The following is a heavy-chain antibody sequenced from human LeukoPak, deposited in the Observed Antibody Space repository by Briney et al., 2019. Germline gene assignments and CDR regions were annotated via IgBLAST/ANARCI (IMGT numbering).Heavy chain of an antibody. J-gene: IGHJ4*02. CDR2: ISSSGSTI. D-gene: IGHD3-10*01. CDR3: ARAAKFEFYFDY. V-gene: IGHV3-48*03. Sequence: PGGSLRLSCAASGFTFSSYEMNWVRQAPGKGLEWVSYISSSGSTIYYADSVKGRFTISRDNAKNSPYLQMNSLRAEDTAVYYCARAAKFEFYFDYWGQGTLVTVSS. CDR1: GFTFSSYE.